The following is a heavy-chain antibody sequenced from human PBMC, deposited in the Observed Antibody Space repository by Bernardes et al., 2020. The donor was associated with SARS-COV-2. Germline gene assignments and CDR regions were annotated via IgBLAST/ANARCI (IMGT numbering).Heavy chain of an antibody. CDR3: EAYGYSE. J-gene: IGHJ4*02. D-gene: IGHD4-17*01. CDR1: GFTFSTYW. V-gene: IGHV3-7*01. CDR2: INEDGSQK. Sequence: GGSLRLSCVGSGFTFSTYWMSWVRQAPGKGLEWVANINEDGSQKYYVDSVKGRFTISRDNAQNSLYLQMNSLRAEDTAVYYCEAYGYSEWGQGTLVTVSS.